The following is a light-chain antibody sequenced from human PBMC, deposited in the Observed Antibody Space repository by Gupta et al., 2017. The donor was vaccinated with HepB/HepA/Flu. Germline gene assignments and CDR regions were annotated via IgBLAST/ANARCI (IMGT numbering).Light chain of an antibody. CDR3: VQGTHWPT. CDR1: QSLVFSDGNTF. Sequence: DVVLTQSPLSLPVTLGQPASISCRSSQSLVFSDGNTFLHWLQQRPGQSPRRLLYQVSKRDSGVPERFSGSGSGTDFTLRISRVEAEDVAIYYCVQGTHWPTFGGGTKVEIK. V-gene: IGKV2-30*01. CDR2: QVS. J-gene: IGKJ4*01.